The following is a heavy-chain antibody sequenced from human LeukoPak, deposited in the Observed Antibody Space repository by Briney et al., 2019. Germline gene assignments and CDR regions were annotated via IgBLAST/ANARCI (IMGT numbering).Heavy chain of an antibody. D-gene: IGHD1-1*01. J-gene: IGHJ6*02. V-gene: IGHV4-59*01. Sequence: SETLSLTCAVYGGSFSGYYWSWIRQPPGKGLEWIGYIYYSGGTNYNPSLKSRITISADTSKNQFSLRLSSMTAADTAVYYCARQLYYGMDVWGQGTTVTVYS. CDR1: GGSFSGYY. CDR2: IYYSGGT. CDR3: ARQLYYGMDV.